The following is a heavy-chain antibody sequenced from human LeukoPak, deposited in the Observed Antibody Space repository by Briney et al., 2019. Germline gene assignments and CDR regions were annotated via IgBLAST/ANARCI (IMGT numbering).Heavy chain of an antibody. V-gene: IGHV4-34*01. J-gene: IGHJ6*02. Sequence: SETLSLTCAVYGGSFSGYYWSWIRRPPGKGLEWIGEINHSGSTNYNPSLKSRVTISVDTSKNQFSLKLSSVTAADTAVYYCARDLSDIVATINYYYGMDVWGQGTTVTVSS. CDR3: ARDLSDIVATINYYYGMDV. CDR1: GGSFSGYY. CDR2: INHSGST. D-gene: IGHD5-12*01.